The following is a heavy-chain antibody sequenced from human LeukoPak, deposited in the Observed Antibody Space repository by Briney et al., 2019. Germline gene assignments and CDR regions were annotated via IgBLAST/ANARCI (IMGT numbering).Heavy chain of an antibody. Sequence: GGSLRLSCTTSGFNFGDHAMTWVRQAPGKGLQWIGFIRSKLYGGSADYAASVKGRFYMSRDDSMRIVYLEMSSLRTDDTAVHFCAREGSDYNNYAYPYWGQGTLVTVSS. CDR2: IRSKLYGGSA. J-gene: IGHJ4*02. CDR1: GFNFGDHA. CDR3: AREGSDYNNYAYPY. V-gene: IGHV3-49*04. D-gene: IGHD4-11*01.